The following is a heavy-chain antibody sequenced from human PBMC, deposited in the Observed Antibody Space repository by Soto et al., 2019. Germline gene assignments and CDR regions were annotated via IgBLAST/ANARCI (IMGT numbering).Heavy chain of an antibody. CDR2: MNPNSGNT. Sequence: QVQLVQSGAEVKKPGASVKVSCKASGYTFTSYDINWVRQATGQGLEWMGWMNPNSGNTGYAQKFQGRVTMTRNTSLSTAYMELSSLRSEDTAVYYCARIHGSGYYYFAYYYYGMDVWGQGTTVTVSS. CDR1: GYTFTSYD. CDR3: ARIHGSGYYYFAYYYYGMDV. V-gene: IGHV1-8*01. J-gene: IGHJ6*02. D-gene: IGHD3-22*01.